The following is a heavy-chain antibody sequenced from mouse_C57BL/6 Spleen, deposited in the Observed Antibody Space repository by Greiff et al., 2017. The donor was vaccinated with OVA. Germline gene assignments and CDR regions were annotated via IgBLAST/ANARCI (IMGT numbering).Heavy chain of an antibody. CDR1: GYTFTSYW. CDR3: ARLGRDFAY. CDR2: IVPEDGET. Sequence: VQLKQPGAELVKPGASVKLSCKASGYTFTSYWMHWVKQRPGRGLEWIGRIVPEDGETKYAPKFQGKATITADTSSNTAYLQLSSLTSEDTAVYYCARLGRDFAYWGQGTLVTVSA. J-gene: IGHJ3*01. V-gene: IGHV14-2*01. D-gene: IGHD4-1*01.